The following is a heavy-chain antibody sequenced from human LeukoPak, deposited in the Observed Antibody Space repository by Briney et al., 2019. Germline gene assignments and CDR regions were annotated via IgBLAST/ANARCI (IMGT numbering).Heavy chain of an antibody. CDR2: ISSRSTYI. CDR1: GFSFGDYY. CDR3: ARGGTGAFDY. D-gene: IGHD2-8*02. V-gene: IGHV3-11*06. J-gene: IGHJ4*02. Sequence: GGSLRLSCTASGFSFGDYYMSWVRQAPGKGLEWLSYISSRSTYIIDADSVKGRFTISRDNAKNLLFLQMNSLRVEDTALYYCARGGTGAFDYWGQGILVTVSS.